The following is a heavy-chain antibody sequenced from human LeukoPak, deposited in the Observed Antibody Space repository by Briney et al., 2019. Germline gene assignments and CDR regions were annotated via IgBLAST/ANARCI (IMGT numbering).Heavy chain of an antibody. V-gene: IGHV3-30-3*01. CDR2: ISYDGSNK. CDR3: ARDTYYYGSGSYYPYDY. Sequence: PGGSLRLSCAASGFTFSSYAMHWVRQAPGKGLEWVAVISYDGSNKYYADSVKGRFTISRDNSKNMLYLQMNSLRAEDTAVYYCARDTYYYGSGSYYPYDYWGQGTLVTVSS. D-gene: IGHD3-10*01. CDR1: GFTFSSYA. J-gene: IGHJ4*02.